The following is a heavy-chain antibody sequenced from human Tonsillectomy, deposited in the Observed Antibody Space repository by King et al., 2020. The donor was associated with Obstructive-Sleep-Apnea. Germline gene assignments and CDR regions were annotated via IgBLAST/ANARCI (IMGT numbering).Heavy chain of an antibody. V-gene: IGHV4-34*01. D-gene: IGHD3-10*01. CDR3: ARGGLLWCGELRYYGMDV. J-gene: IGHJ6*02. CDR1: GGSFSGYY. Sequence: VQLQQWGAGLLKPSETLSLTCAVYGGSFSGYYWSWIRQPPGKGLEWTGEINHSGSTNYNPSLKSRVTISVDTSKNQFSLKLSSVTAADTAVYYCARGGLLWCGELRYYGMDVWGQGTTVTVSS. CDR2: INHSGST.